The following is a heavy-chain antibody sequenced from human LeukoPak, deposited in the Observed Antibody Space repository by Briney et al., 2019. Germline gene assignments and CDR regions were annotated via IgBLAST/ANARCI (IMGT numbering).Heavy chain of an antibody. V-gene: IGHV3-23*01. Sequence: GGSLRLSCAASGFTFSSYAMSWVRQAPGKGLEWVSAISGSGGSTYYADSVKGRFTISRDNAKNTLYLQMNSLRAEDTAVYYCARDQCSGANCQVALDYWGQGTLVTVSS. J-gene: IGHJ4*02. CDR2: ISGSGGST. CDR3: ARDQCSGANCQVALDY. CDR1: GFTFSSYA. D-gene: IGHD2-15*01.